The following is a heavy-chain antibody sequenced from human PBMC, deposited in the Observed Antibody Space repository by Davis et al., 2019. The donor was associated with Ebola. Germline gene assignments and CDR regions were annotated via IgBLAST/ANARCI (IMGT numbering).Heavy chain of an antibody. D-gene: IGHD3-10*01. V-gene: IGHV4-4*02. CDR3: ARGAVSRGWFDP. CDR2: IYHSGST. Sequence: MPSETLSLTCAVSGGSISSSNWWSWVRQPPGKGLEWIGEIYHSGSTNYNPSLKSRVTISVDTSKNQFSLKLSSVTAADTAVYYCARGAVSRGWFDPWGQGTLVTVSS. CDR1: GGSISSSNW. J-gene: IGHJ5*02.